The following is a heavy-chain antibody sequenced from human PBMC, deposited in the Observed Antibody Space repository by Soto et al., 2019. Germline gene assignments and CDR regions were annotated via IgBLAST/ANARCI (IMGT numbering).Heavy chain of an antibody. CDR1: GFECSTRC. CDR2: IYSGGST. V-gene: IGHV3-53*01. Sequence: PWGCLRLGCGASGFECSTRCMTCVRQAPGKGLEWVSVIYSGGSTYYADSVKGRFTISRDNSKNTLYLQMNSLRAEDTAVYYCARSGYSYGPFDYWGQGTLVTVSS. CDR3: ARSGYSYGPFDY. D-gene: IGHD5-18*01. J-gene: IGHJ4*02.